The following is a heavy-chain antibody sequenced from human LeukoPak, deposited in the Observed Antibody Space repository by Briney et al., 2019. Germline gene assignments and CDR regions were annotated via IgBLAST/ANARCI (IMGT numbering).Heavy chain of an antibody. CDR1: GGTFSSYA. CDR2: MNPNSGNT. V-gene: IGHV1-8*02. Sequence: ASVKVSCKASGGTFSSYAISWVRQAPGQGLEWMGWMNPNSGNTGYAQKFQGRVTMTRNTSISTAYMELSSLRSEDTAVYYCARVQDYYDSSGYSFWGQGTLVTVSS. D-gene: IGHD3-22*01. CDR3: ARVQDYYDSSGYSF. J-gene: IGHJ4*02.